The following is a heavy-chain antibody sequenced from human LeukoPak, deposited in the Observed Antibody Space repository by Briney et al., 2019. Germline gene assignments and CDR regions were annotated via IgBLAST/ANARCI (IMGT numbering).Heavy chain of an antibody. D-gene: IGHD2-21*01. V-gene: IGHV3-53*01. CDR2: IYSGGST. CDR3: ARDRAYCGGDCFGY. CDR1: GFTVSSNY. Sequence: GGSLRLSCAAPGFTVSSNYMSWVRQAPGKGLEWVSVIYSGGSTYYADSVKGRFTISRDNSKNTLYLQMNSLRAEDTAVCYCARDRAYCGGDCFGYWGQGTLVTVSS. J-gene: IGHJ4*02.